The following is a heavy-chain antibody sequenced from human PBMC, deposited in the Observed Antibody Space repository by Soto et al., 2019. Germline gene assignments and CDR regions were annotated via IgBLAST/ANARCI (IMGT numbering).Heavy chain of an antibody. CDR3: ATMNGYFEY. Sequence: QSGGSLRLSCADSGFSFSSYSMSWVRQTPGKGLEWVAAITATGDRTYYADSVTGRFTISRDNSKKTHYLQMTSLRAEDTAMYYCATMNGYFEYWGQGTPVTVSS. V-gene: IGHV3-23*01. J-gene: IGHJ4*02. D-gene: IGHD3-22*01. CDR1: GFSFSSYS. CDR2: ITATGDRT.